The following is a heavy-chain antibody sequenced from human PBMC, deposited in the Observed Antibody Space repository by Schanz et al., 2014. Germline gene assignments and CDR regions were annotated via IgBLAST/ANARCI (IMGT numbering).Heavy chain of an antibody. D-gene: IGHD5-18*01. Sequence: EVQLLESGGGLVQPGGSLRLSCAASGFTFSSYAMSWVRQAPGKGLEWVSAMNESHSTIYYADSVKGRFTISRDNSKNALFLQMSSLRVDDMAVYYWRRAGTGMAGRYFELWGRGTLVTVSS. CDR1: GFTFSSYA. CDR3: RRAGTGMAGRYFEL. V-gene: IGHV3-23*01. J-gene: IGHJ2*01. CDR2: MNESHSTI.